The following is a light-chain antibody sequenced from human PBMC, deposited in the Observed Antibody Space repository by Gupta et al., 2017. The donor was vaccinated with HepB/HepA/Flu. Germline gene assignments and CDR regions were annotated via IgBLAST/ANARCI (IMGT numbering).Light chain of an antibody. V-gene: IGKV4-1*01. CDR3: QQYYSTPRT. Sequence: VMTALPDSLAVSLGERATINCKSSQSVLYSSNNKNYLAWYQQKPGQPPKLLIYWASTRESGVPDRFSGSGSGTDFTLTISSLQAEDVAVYYCQQYYSTPRTFGHGTKVEIK. CDR2: WAS. CDR1: QSVLYSSNNKNY. J-gene: IGKJ1*01.